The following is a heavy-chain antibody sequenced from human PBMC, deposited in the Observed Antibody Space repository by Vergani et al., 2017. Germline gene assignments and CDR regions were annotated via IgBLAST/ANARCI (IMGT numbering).Heavy chain of an antibody. CDR3: ARAYSSGWYYDY. V-gene: IGHV3-7*01. Sequence: EVQLLESGGLAQPGGSLRLSCAASGFTFSSYWMSWVRQAPGKGLEGVANIKQDGSEKYYVDSVKGRFTISRDNAKNSLYLQMNSLRVEDTAVYYCARAYSSGWYYDYWGQGTLVTVSS. CDR1: GFTFSSYW. CDR2: IKQDGSEK. D-gene: IGHD6-19*01. J-gene: IGHJ4*02.